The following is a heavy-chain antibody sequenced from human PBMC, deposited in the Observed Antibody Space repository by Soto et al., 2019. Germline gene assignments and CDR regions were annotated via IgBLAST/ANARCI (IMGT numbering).Heavy chain of an antibody. CDR1: GFRFNDYY. CDR2: ISSGSSTI. CDR3: ATSSGALAASFPYYFDY. V-gene: IGHV3-11*01. J-gene: IGHJ4*02. D-gene: IGHD6-25*01. Sequence: QVQLVESGGGLVKPGGSLRLSCAAAGFRFNDYYMTWIRQAPGKGLEWVSNISSGSSTIYYAHSVKGRFTISRDNAKNSLYLQMNSLRAEDTAVYYCATSSGALAASFPYYFDYWGQGTLVTVSS.